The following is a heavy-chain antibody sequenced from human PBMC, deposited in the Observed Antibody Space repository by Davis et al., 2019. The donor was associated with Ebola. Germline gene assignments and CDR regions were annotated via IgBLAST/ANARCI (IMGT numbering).Heavy chain of an antibody. CDR3: ARIGVVVVAATIYYYYGMDV. D-gene: IGHD2-15*01. CDR1: GGSVSSGSYY. V-gene: IGHV4-61*01. J-gene: IGHJ6*02. CDR2: IYYSGSN. Sequence: SDTLSLTCTVSGGSVSSGSYYWSWIRQPPGKGLEWIGYIYYSGSNNYNPSLKSRVTISVDTSKNQFSLKLSSVTAADTAVYYCARIGVVVVAATIYYYYGMDVWGQGTTVTVSS.